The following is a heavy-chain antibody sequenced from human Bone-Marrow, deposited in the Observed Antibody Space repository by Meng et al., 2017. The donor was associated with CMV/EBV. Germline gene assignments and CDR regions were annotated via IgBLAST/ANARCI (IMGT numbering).Heavy chain of an antibody. Sequence: LRLFCADSGFTFSNYGMSWVRQATGKGLEWVSAISDSGSIKYYADSVKGRFTISRDSSKNTLYLQMNSLRAEDTAVYYCASGYCGGPYWGQGTLVTVSS. CDR2: ISDSGSIK. V-gene: IGHV3-23*01. D-gene: IGHD2-21*01. J-gene: IGHJ4*02. CDR1: GFTFSNYG. CDR3: ASGYCGGPY.